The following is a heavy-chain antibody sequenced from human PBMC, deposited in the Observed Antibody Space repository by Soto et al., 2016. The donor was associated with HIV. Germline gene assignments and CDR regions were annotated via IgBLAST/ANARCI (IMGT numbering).Heavy chain of an antibody. J-gene: IGHJ4*02. D-gene: IGHD6-25*01. CDR3: VRDGKIPAAGLGDYFEY. V-gene: IGHV3-7*04. Sequence: VESGGGLVQPGGSLRLSCAASGFTFNMFWMAWVRQTPGRGLQWVAKINQDGSEKFYAESVKGRFTISRDSAKNSLFLQMNSLRDEDTAVYYCVRDGKIPAAGLGDYFEYWGQGTLITVSS. CDR2: INQDGSEK. CDR1: GFTFNMFW.